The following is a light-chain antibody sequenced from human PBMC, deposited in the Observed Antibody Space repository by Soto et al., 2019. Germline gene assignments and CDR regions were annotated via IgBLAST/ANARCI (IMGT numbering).Light chain of an antibody. CDR2: GAS. CDR1: QSVSSN. V-gene: IGKV3-15*01. Sequence: ETVMTQSPATLSVSPGERATLCCRASQSVSSNLAWYQQKPGQAPRLLIYGASTRATGIPARFSGSGSGTEFTLTISSLQSEDFAVYYCQQYNNWPLSFGQGTKVDNK. CDR3: QQYNNWPLS. J-gene: IGKJ1*01.